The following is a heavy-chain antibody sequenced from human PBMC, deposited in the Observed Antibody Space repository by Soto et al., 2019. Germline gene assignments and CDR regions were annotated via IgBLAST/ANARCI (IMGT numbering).Heavy chain of an antibody. CDR1: GGSISSGGYS. J-gene: IGHJ4*02. CDR3: ARYSVDTAMGFDY. CDR2: IYHSGST. Sequence: QLQLQESGSGLVKPSQTLSLTCAVSGGSISSGGYSWSWIRQPPGKGLEWIGYIYHSGSTYYNPSLKSRVTISVDRSKNQFSLKLSSVTAADTAVYYFARYSVDTAMGFDYWGQGTLVTVSS. D-gene: IGHD5-18*01. V-gene: IGHV4-30-2*01.